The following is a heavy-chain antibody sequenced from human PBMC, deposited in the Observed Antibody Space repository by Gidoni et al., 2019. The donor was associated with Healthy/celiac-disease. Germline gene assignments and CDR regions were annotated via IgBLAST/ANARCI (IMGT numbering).Heavy chain of an antibody. Sequence: ITGKESGPTLVKPTQTLTLTCTCSGCSLSTSGVGVGWIRQPPGKALEWLALIYWNDDTRYSPSLRSRPTITTDTTKYQVVLTLTNMDPVDTATYYCALGSFACGELFYYFDYWGQGTLVTVSS. CDR2: IYWNDDT. CDR1: GCSLSTSGVG. V-gene: IGHV2-5*01. D-gene: IGHD3-10*01. CDR3: ALGSFACGELFYYFDY. J-gene: IGHJ4*02.